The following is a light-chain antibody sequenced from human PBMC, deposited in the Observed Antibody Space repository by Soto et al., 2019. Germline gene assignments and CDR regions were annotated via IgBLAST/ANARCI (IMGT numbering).Light chain of an antibody. Sequence: EIWLTQSPDTLSLSPGERSTISCRSSQSVPNNYLAWYLQKPGQAPRLLIYGASTRATGIPARFSGSGSGTEFTLTISSLQSEDFAVYYCQQYNNWPLTFGGGTKVDI. CDR3: QQYNNWPLT. CDR1: QSVPNN. V-gene: IGKV3-15*01. J-gene: IGKJ4*01. CDR2: GAS.